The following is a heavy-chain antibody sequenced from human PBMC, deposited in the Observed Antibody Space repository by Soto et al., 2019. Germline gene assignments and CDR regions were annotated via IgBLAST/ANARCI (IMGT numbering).Heavy chain of an antibody. CDR2: IYYSGST. Sequence: SETLSLTCTVSGGSISSGGYYWSWIRQHPGKGLEWIGYIYYSGSTYYNPSLKSRVTISVDTSKNQFSLKLSSVTAADTAVYYCARSTWTPWFDPWGQGTLVTVSS. J-gene: IGHJ5*02. D-gene: IGHD2-2*01. CDR1: GGSISSGGYY. CDR3: ARSTWTPWFDP. V-gene: IGHV4-31*03.